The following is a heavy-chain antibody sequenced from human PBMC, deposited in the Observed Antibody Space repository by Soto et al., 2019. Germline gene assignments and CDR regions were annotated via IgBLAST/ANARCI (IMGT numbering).Heavy chain of an antibody. CDR2: IGPTGNT. CDR3: AKDPSTGPADY. CDR1: TQYG. V-gene: IGHV3-23*01. D-gene: IGHD3-9*01. Sequence: GGSLRLSCTSFTQYGMSRIRRPPGKGLEWISTIGPTGNTHYADSVAGRFTISRDDSTNTLYLQMNSLRVDDTGVYYCAKDPSTGPADYWGQGTLVTVSS. J-gene: IGHJ4*02.